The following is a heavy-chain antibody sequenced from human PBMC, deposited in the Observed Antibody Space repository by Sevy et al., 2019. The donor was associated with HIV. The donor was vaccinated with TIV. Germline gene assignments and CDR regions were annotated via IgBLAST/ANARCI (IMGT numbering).Heavy chain of an antibody. D-gene: IGHD3-10*01. J-gene: IGHJ6*02. CDR1: GFTFSSYD. V-gene: IGHV3-13*01. CDR2: IRTAGDT. CDR3: AREVPGSLYGMDV. Sequence: GGALRLSCAASGFTFSSYDIHWVRQATGKGLEWVSAIRTAGDTYYPDSVKGRFTISREKAKNSLYLQMKSLRAGDTAVYYCAREVPGSLYGMDVWGQGTTVTVSS.